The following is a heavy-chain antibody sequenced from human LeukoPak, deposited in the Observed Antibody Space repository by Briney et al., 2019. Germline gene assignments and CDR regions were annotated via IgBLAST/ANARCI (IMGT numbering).Heavy chain of an antibody. CDR2: INPWDSDT. CDR3: ARREGSGMYLIDY. CDR1: GYSFSNYW. V-gene: IGHV5-51*01. Sequence: GESLKISCKGSGYSFSNYWIGWVRQMPGKGLEWMVIINPWDSDTKYNPSFQGQVTISADKSISTAYLQWSSLKASDTAMYYCARREGSGMYLIDYWGQGTLVTVSS. D-gene: IGHD3-10*01. J-gene: IGHJ4*02.